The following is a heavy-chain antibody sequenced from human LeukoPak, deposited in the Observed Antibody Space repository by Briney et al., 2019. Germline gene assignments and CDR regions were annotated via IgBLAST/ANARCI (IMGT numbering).Heavy chain of an antibody. D-gene: IGHD2-2*01. CDR3: ANFWFGSSSTTVTTFDY. J-gene: IGHJ4*02. Sequence: GGSLRLSCAASGFTFSSYGMHWVRQAPGKGLEWVAFIWYDGSNKYYADSVKGRFTISRDNSKNTLYLQMNSLRAEDTAVYYCANFWFGSSSTTVTTFDYWGQGTLVTVSS. V-gene: IGHV3-30*02. CDR1: GFTFSSYG. CDR2: IWYDGSNK.